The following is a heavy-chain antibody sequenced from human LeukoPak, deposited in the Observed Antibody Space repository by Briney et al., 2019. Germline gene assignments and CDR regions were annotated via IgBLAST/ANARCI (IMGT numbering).Heavy chain of an antibody. J-gene: IGHJ4*02. CDR1: GYTFINYY. Sequence: ASVKVSCKASGYTFINYYMHWVRQAPGQGLEWVGIINPSGGSTNYAQKFQGRVNMTRDTSTSIVYMELRSLGSEDTAVYYCARGIPSHFDFWSGYLFDYWGQGTLVTVSS. CDR3: ARGIPSHFDFWSGYLFDY. D-gene: IGHD3-3*01. CDR2: INPSGGST. V-gene: IGHV1-46*01.